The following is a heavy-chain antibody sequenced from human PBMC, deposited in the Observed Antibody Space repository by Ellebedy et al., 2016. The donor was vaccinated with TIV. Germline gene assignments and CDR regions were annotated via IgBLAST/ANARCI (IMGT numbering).Heavy chain of an antibody. Sequence: SETLSLTCSVSGGSISSSSPYWGWIRQPPGKGLEWIGSIYYTGSTYYNPSLKRRVTISVDTSKNQFSLNLNSLTAADTAVYYCARQGPSITMVRGVNWFDPWGQGTLVTVSS. CDR2: IYYTGST. V-gene: IGHV4-39*01. CDR3: ARQGPSITMVRGVNWFDP. D-gene: IGHD3-10*01. CDR1: GGSISSSSPY. J-gene: IGHJ5*02.